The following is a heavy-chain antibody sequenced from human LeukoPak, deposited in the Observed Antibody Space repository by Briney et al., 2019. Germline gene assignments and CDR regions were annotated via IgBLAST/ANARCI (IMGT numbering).Heavy chain of an antibody. CDR1: GFTFSSYA. CDR2: ISYDGSNK. CDR3: ARGQMATPRGRFDP. Sequence: GGSLRLSCAASGFTFSSYAMHWVRQAPGKGLEWVAVISYDGSNKYYADSVKGRFTISRDNSKNTLYLQMNSLRAEDTAVYYCARGQMATPRGRFDPWGQGTLVTVSS. D-gene: IGHD5-24*01. J-gene: IGHJ5*02. V-gene: IGHV3-30*04.